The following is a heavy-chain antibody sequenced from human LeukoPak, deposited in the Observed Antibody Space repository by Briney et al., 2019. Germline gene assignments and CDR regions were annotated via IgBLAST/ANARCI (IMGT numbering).Heavy chain of an antibody. CDR3: ARLPGIAAAGTGSTPPRIQYFQH. D-gene: IGHD6-13*01. CDR1: GYSFTSYW. CDR2: IYPGDSDT. V-gene: IGHV5-51*01. J-gene: IGHJ1*01. Sequence: GESLKISCKGSGYSFTSYWIGWVRQMPGKGLEWMGIIYPGDSDTRYSPSFQGQVTISADKSISTAYLQWSSLKASDTAMYYCARLPGIAAAGTGSTPPRIQYFQHWGQGTLVTVSS.